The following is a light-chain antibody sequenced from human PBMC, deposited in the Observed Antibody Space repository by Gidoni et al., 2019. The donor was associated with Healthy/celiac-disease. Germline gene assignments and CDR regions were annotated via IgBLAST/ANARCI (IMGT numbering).Light chain of an antibody. J-gene: IGLJ3*02. Sequence: QSALPQPASVSGSPGPSITLSCTGTRSDVGGYNYVSWYQQHPGKAPKLMIYDVSNRPSGVSNRFSGSKSGNTASLTISGLQAEDEADYYCSSYTSSSTLRVFGGGTKLTVL. CDR1: RSDVGGYNY. CDR3: SSYTSSSTLRV. V-gene: IGLV2-14*03. CDR2: DVS.